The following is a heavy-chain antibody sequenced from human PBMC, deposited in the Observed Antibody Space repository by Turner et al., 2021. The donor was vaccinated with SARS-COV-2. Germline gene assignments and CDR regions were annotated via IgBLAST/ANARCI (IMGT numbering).Heavy chain of an antibody. CDR3: ARLVDTLDYYNGMDV. CDR1: GGSISSSSYY. J-gene: IGHJ6*02. V-gene: IGHV4-39*01. Sequence: QLQLQESGPGLVKPSETLSLTCTVSGGSISSSSYYWGWIRQPPGKGLGWFGSIYYSGSTYYNPSLKSRVTISVDTSKNQFSLKLSSVTAADTAVYYCARLVDTLDYYNGMDVWGQGTTVTVFS. CDR2: IYYSGST. D-gene: IGHD5-18*01.